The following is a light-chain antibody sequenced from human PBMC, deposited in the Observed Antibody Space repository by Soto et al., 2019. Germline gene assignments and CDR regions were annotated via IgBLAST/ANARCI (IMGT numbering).Light chain of an antibody. V-gene: IGLV2-14*01. CDR1: SSDVGAYKY. J-gene: IGLJ1*01. CDR3: SSYSSSSTLLV. CDR2: EVS. Sequence: QSALTQPASVSGSAGQSITISCTGTSSDVGAYKYVSWYQQHPGKAPKVMIYEVSNRPSGVSNRFSGSKSGNTASLTISGLXAEDEADYFCSSYSSSSTLLVFGTGTKVTVL.